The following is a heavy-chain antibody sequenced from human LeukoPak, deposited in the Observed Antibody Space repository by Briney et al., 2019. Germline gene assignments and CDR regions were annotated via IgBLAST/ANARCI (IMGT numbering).Heavy chain of an antibody. CDR1: GFTFSSYA. CDR3: ARRSPNYYFDY. CDR2: ISSSNNYI. J-gene: IGHJ4*02. Sequence: GGSLRLSCAASGFTFSSYAMNWVRQAPGKGLEWVSSISSSNNYIYYADSVKGRFTISRDNAKNSLYLQMNSLRAEDTAVYYCARRSPNYYFDYWGQGTPVTVSS. V-gene: IGHV3-21*01.